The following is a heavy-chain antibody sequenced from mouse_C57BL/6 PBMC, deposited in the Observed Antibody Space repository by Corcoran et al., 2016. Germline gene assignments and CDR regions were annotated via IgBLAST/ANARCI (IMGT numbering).Heavy chain of an antibody. D-gene: IGHD2-3*01. CDR3: ARYYDGYHWYFDV. J-gene: IGHJ1*03. Sequence: QIQLVQSGPELKKPGETVKIYCKASGYTFTTYGMSWVKKAPGKGLKWMGWINTYSGVPTYADDFKGRFAFSLETYASTAYLQINNLKNEDTATYVCARYYDGYHWYFDVWGTGTTVTVSS. CDR2: INTYSGVP. V-gene: IGHV9-3*01. CDR1: GYTFTTYG.